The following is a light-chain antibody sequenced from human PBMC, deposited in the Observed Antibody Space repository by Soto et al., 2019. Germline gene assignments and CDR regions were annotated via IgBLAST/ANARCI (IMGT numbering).Light chain of an antibody. CDR3: MQVLQSPIT. CDR2: LAS. J-gene: IGKJ5*01. CDR1: QSLLHSHGYHY. V-gene: IGKV2-28*01. Sequence: DIVMTQSPLFLPVTSGEPASIACRSRQSLLHSHGYHYLDWYLQKTGQSPQLLIYLASNRDSGVPDRFSGSGSGTDFTLKISRVEAEDVSVYYCMQVLQSPITFGQGTRLEIK.